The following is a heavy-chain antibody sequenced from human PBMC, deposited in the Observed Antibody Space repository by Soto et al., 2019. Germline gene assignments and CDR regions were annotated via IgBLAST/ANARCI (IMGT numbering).Heavy chain of an antibody. CDR3: ARYDYNGYYFDY. Sequence: ASVKVSWKGSGYAFTGYYMHWVRQAPGQGYEWMGIINPSGASTTYAQKFQGRVTMTRDTSTTTVYMELSSLKSEDTAVYYCARYDYNGYYFDYWGQGTLVTVSS. CDR1: GYAFTGYY. V-gene: IGHV1-46*01. CDR2: INPSGAST. D-gene: IGHD4-4*01. J-gene: IGHJ4*02.